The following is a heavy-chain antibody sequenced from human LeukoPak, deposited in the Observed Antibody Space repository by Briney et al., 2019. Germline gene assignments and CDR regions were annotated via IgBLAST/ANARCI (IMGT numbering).Heavy chain of an antibody. CDR1: GGSISSSSYY. D-gene: IGHD3-10*01. CDR3: ARAGLETYYGKSYFDY. CDR2: VYYSGST. V-gene: IGHV4-39*06. Sequence: PSETLSLTCTGSGGSISSSSYYWGWLRQPPGKGLEWIGSVYYSGSTYYNPSINSIVTVSVDTSTNQYLLKLSSVATADTDASYCARAGLETYYGKSYFDYWGQGTLVTVSS. J-gene: IGHJ4*02.